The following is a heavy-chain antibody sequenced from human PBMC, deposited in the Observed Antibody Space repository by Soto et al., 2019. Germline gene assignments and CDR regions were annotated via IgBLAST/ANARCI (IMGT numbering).Heavy chain of an antibody. CDR3: AKKVPAALRLYYFFGLDV. CDR1: GVSISSDNR. CDR2: ISQSGTT. Sequence: QVQLQESGPGLVKPSGTLSLTCAVSGVSISSDNRWTWVRQPPGEGLEWIGEISQSGTTKYNPSLASRVTISVDKSKNQFSLRLTSMTAADTAVYYCAKKVPAALRLYYFFGLDVWGQGTTVTVSS. D-gene: IGHD2-15*01. J-gene: IGHJ6*02. V-gene: IGHV4-4*02.